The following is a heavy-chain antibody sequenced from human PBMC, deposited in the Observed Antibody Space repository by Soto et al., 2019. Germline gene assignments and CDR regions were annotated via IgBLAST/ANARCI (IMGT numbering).Heavy chain of an antibody. J-gene: IGHJ4*02. Sequence: QVQLVESGGGVVQPGTSLRLSCAASGFTFSSYGMHWVRQAPGKGLEWVAVIWYDGSSKYYADSLKGRFTIYRDNSKNTLYQEMTNLSADDSAVYYSASDSYGSGSEPPFDYWGQGTLVTVSS. D-gene: IGHD3-10*01. CDR2: IWYDGSSK. CDR1: GFTFSSYG. CDR3: ASDSYGSGSEPPFDY. V-gene: IGHV3-33*01.